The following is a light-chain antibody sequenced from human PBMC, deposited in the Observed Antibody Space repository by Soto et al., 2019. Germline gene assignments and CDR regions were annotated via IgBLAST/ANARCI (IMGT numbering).Light chain of an antibody. CDR3: QQSYSTLSIT. V-gene: IGKV1-39*01. Sequence: DIQMTKSPSSLSASVGDRVTITCRASQSISSYLNWYQQKPGKAPKLLIYAASSLQSGVPSRFSGSGSGTDFTLTISSLQPEDFATYYCQQSYSTLSITFGQGTRLEIK. J-gene: IGKJ5*01. CDR1: QSISSY. CDR2: AAS.